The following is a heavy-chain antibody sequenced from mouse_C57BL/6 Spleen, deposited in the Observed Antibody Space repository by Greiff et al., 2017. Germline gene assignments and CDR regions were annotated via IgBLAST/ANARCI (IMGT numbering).Heavy chain of an antibody. CDR3: ARGGSSWWFDV. D-gene: IGHD1-1*01. V-gene: IGHV5-17*01. J-gene: IGHJ1*03. Sequence: VQLQQSGGGLVKPGGSLKLSCAASGFTFSDYGMHWVRQAPEKGLEWVAYISSGSSTIYYADPVKGRFTISIDNAKHTLFLHMTSLRSEYAAMYYCARGGSSWWFDVWGTGTTVTVSA. CDR1: GFTFSDYG. CDR2: ISSGSSTI.